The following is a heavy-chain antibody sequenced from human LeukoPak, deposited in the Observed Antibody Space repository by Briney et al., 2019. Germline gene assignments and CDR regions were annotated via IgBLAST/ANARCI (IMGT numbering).Heavy chain of an antibody. CDR3: AKFSWGIVVVPAATAAFDI. D-gene: IGHD2-2*01. V-gene: IGHV3-23*01. CDR2: ISGSGGST. CDR1: GFTFSSYA. Sequence: PGGSLRLSCAASGFTFSSYAMSWVRQAPGKGLEWVSAISGSGGSTYYADSVKGRFTISRDNSKNTLYLQMNSLRAEDTAVYYCAKFSWGIVVVPAATAAFDIWGQGTMVTVSS. J-gene: IGHJ3*02.